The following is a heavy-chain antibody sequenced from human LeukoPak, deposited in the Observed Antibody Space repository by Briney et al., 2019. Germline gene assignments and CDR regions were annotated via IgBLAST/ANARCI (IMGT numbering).Heavy chain of an antibody. Sequence: GGSLRLSCTASGFIASSNYMSWVRQAPGKGLEWVSLIYSGGSTYYADSVMGRSTISRDKSNSTLYLQMNSLRAEDTAVYYCATGGRSGVAFESWGQGTLVTVSS. J-gene: IGHJ4*02. CDR3: ATGGRSGVAFES. CDR2: IYSGGST. V-gene: IGHV3-53*01. D-gene: IGHD2-15*01. CDR1: GFIASSNY.